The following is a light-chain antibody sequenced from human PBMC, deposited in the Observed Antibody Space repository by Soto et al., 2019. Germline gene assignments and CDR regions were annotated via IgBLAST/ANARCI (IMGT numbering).Light chain of an antibody. V-gene: IGLV1-44*01. Sequence: QSVLTQPTSASGTPGQRVTISCSGSDSNIGTNTVNWYQHLPGAAPKLLIYRNNQRPSGVPDRFSGSKSGTSASLAINGLQSEDEADYYCAAWDDSLGGREIFGGGTKLTVL. CDR1: DSNIGTNT. CDR2: RNN. CDR3: AAWDDSLGGREI. J-gene: IGLJ2*01.